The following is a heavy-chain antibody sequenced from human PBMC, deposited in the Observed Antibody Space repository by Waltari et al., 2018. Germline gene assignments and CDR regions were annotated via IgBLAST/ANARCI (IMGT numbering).Heavy chain of an antibody. D-gene: IGHD4-17*01. Sequence: QVQLQESGPGLVTPSETLSLTCTVSGGSISSYYCGWIRQPPGKGLEWIGYIYFSGSTNYNPSLKSRVTISVDTSKNQFSLKLSSVTAADTAVYYCARDLDYGDYRYFDLWGRGTLVTVSS. CDR2: IYFSGST. CDR3: ARDLDYGDYRYFDL. CDR1: GGSISSYY. J-gene: IGHJ2*01. V-gene: IGHV4-59*01.